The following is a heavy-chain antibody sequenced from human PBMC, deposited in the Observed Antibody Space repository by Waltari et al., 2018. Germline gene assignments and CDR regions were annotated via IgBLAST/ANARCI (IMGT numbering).Heavy chain of an antibody. CDR2: INPNSGGT. D-gene: IGHD3-22*01. V-gene: IGHV1-2*06. CDR1: GYTFTGYY. CDR3: ARGRFSRGRRNGSGYLGEGFDY. J-gene: IGHJ4*02. Sequence: QVQLVQSGAEVKKPGASVKVSCKASGYTFTGYYMHWVRQAPGQGLEWMGRINPNSGGTNYAQKFQGRVTMTRDTSISTAYMELSRLRSDDTAVYYCARGRFSRGRRNGSGYLGEGFDYWGQGTLVTVSS.